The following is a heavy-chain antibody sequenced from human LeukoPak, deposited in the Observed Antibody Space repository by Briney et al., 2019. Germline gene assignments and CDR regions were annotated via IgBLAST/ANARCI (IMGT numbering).Heavy chain of an antibody. CDR3: ARSRKNDCTSTSCYTDY. Sequence: SETLSLTCTVSGGSISSSNYYWGWIRQPPGTGLEWIGSIYYSGSTYYNPSPKSRVTISVDTSKNQFSLKLNSLTAADTAVYYCARSRKNDCTSTSCYTDYWGQGALVTVSS. J-gene: IGHJ4*02. CDR2: IYYSGST. V-gene: IGHV4-39*01. CDR1: GGSISSSNYY. D-gene: IGHD2-2*02.